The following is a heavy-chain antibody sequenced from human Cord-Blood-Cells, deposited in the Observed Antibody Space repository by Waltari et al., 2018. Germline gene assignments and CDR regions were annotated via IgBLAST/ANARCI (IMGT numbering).Heavy chain of an antibody. Sequence: EVQLVESGGGLIQPGGSLRLSCAASGFTVSSNYMSWVRQAPGEGLQCVSVIYSGGSTYYVDSVKGRFTISRDNSKNSLYLQLNSLSAEDTAVYYCARHPGIAVAGDYWGQGTLVTVSS. CDR2: IYSGGST. CDR1: GFTVSSNY. D-gene: IGHD6-19*01. J-gene: IGHJ4*02. V-gene: IGHV3-53*01. CDR3: ARHPGIAVAGDY.